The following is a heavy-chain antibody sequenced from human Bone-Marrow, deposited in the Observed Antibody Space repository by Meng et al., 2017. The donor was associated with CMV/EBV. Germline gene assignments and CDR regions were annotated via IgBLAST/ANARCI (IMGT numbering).Heavy chain of an antibody. CDR2: INPSGGST. Sequence: ASVKVSCKASGYTFTSYYMHWVRQAPGQGLEWMGIINPSGGSTSYAQKFQGRVTVTRDTSISTAYMELSSLRSEDTAVYYCASPHEDIVVVPARGYYGMDVWGQGTTVTVSS. V-gene: IGHV1-46*01. D-gene: IGHD2-2*01. CDR1: GYTFTSYY. J-gene: IGHJ6*02. CDR3: ASPHEDIVVVPARGYYGMDV.